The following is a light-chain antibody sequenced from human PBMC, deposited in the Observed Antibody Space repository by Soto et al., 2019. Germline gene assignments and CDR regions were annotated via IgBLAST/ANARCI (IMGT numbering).Light chain of an antibody. J-gene: IGKJ3*01. CDR1: QTVTYN. V-gene: IGKV3-15*01. Sequence: ELVMTQSPATLSVYPGETPTLSCRASQTVTYNLAWYQQTTRQAPRLLIYGASTRATGIPARFSGSGSGTEFTLTISSLQAEDFAVYYCQQYDSWPFTFGPGTKVDI. CDR2: GAS. CDR3: QQYDSWPFT.